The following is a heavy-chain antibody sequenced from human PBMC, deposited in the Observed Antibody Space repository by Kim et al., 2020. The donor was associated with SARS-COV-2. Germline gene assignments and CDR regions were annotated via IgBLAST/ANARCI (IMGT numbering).Heavy chain of an antibody. CDR3: ARGPIVLAGMWWVDP. D-gene: IGHD6-19*01. V-gene: IGHV1-2*06. J-gene: IGHJ5*02. Sequence: ASVKVSCKASGYSFTGYYIHWVRQAPGQGLEWMGRINPNSGGTSYPQRFQGRVIMTRDTSISTAFLELSSLRSDDTAIYYCARGPIVLAGMWWVDPWGQG. CDR2: INPNSGGT. CDR1: GYSFTGYY.